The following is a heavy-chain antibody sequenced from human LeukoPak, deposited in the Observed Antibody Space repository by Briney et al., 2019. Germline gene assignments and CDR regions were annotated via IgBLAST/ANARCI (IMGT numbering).Heavy chain of an antibody. Sequence: KASETLSLTCTVSGGSISSYYWSWIRQPPGKGLEWIGYIYYSGSTNYNPSLKSRVTISVDTSKNQFSLKLSSVTAADTAVYYCAQEVVDNWFDPWGQGTLVTVSS. CDR3: AQEVVDNWFDP. D-gene: IGHD2-15*01. V-gene: IGHV4-59*08. J-gene: IGHJ5*02. CDR1: GGSISSYY. CDR2: IYYSGST.